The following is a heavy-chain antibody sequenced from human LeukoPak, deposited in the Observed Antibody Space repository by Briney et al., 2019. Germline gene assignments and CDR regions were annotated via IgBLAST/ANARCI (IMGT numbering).Heavy chain of an antibody. J-gene: IGHJ4*02. CDR2: IPWDSENT. CDR3: AKDMNSYGSGSSYNPRGPFDS. V-gene: IGHV3-9*01. Sequence: GRSLRLSCAASGFIFDRYGMHWVRQAPGKGLEWVSDIPWDSENTDIEDSKKGPFTLYTDNAANPLHLQLHRLPPEDTAFYSCAKDMNSYGSGSSYNPRGPFDSWGQATLVTVSS. CDR1: GFIFDRYG. D-gene: IGHD3-10*01.